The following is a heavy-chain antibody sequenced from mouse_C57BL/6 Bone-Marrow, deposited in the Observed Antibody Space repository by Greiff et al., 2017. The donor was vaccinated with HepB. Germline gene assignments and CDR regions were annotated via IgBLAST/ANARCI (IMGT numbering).Heavy chain of an antibody. CDR3: AIPFYYYGSSYWYFDV. V-gene: IGHV1-26*01. Sequence: EVMLQQSGPELVKPGASVKISCKASGYTFTDYYMNWVKQSHGKSLEWIGDINPNNGGTSYNQKFKGKATLTVDKSSSTAYMELRSLTSEDSAVYYCAIPFYYYGSSYWYFDVWGTGTTVTVSS. CDR2: INPNNGGT. D-gene: IGHD1-1*01. CDR1: GYTFTDYY. J-gene: IGHJ1*03.